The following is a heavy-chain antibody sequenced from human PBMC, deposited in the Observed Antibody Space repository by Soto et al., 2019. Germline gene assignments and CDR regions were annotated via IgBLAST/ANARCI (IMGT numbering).Heavy chain of an antibody. CDR3: ARETGGYDYFAY. J-gene: IGHJ4*02. CDR2: ISSSGSTI. CDR1: GFTFSSYE. Sequence: EVQLVESGGGLVQPGGSLRLSCEASGFTFSSYEVNWVRQAPGKGLEWLSYISSSGSTIHYADSVKGRFTISRDNAKNSLYLQMTSLRAEDTAVYYCARETGGYDYFAYWGQGTLVTVSS. D-gene: IGHD5-12*01. V-gene: IGHV3-48*03.